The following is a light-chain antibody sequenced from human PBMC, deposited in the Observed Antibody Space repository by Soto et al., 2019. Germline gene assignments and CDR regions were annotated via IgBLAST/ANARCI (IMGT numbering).Light chain of an antibody. Sequence: QTLVTQPPSVSGAPGQRVTISCTGSSSNIGAGYDVHWYQQLPGTAPKLLIYGDTNRPSGVPDRFSGSKSGTSASLAITGLQPEDEADYYCQSYDNSLSGLEVFGGGTKVTVL. CDR3: QSYDNSLSGLEV. CDR2: GDT. J-gene: IGLJ2*01. V-gene: IGLV1-40*01. CDR1: SSNIGAGYD.